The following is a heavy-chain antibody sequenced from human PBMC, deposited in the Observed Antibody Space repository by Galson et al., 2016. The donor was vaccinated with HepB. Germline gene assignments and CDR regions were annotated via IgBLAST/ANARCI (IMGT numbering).Heavy chain of an antibody. CDR1: GFTFSNYG. V-gene: IGHV3-33*01. D-gene: IGHD6-13*01. Sequence: LRLSCAASGFTFSNYGLHWVRQAPGGGLEWVAFIWSDGNNEYYVDSVKGRFTISRDNSKNTLYLQMNSLRAEDTAVYYCARDGSSSWYSPFPFDYWGQGTLVTVSS. J-gene: IGHJ4*02. CDR3: ARDGSSSWYSPFPFDY. CDR2: IWSDGNNE.